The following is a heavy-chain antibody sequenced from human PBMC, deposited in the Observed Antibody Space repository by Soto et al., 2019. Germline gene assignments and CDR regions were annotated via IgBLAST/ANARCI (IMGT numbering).Heavy chain of an antibody. J-gene: IGHJ3*02. CDR2: FDPEDGET. Sequence: GASVKVSFKVSGYTLTELSMHWVRQAPGKGLEWMGGFDPEDGETIYAQKFQGRVTMTEDTSTDTAYMELSSLRSEDTAVYYCAVDYCSSTSCYGAFDIWGQGTMVT. D-gene: IGHD2-2*01. V-gene: IGHV1-24*01. CDR1: GYTLTELS. CDR3: AVDYCSSTSCYGAFDI.